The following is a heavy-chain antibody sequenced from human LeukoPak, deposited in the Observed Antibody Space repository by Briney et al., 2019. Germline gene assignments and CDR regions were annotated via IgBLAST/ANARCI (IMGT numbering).Heavy chain of an antibody. CDR3: ARDGDYGDYYGMDV. J-gene: IGHJ6*02. CDR1: GYSISSGYY. D-gene: IGHD4-17*01. CDR2: IYHSGST. Sequence: SETLSLTCTVSGYSISSGYYWGWIRQPPGKGLEWIGSIYHSGSTYYNPSLKSRVTISVDTSKNQFSLKLSSVTAADTAVYYCARDGDYGDYYGMDVWGQGTTVTVSS. V-gene: IGHV4-38-2*02.